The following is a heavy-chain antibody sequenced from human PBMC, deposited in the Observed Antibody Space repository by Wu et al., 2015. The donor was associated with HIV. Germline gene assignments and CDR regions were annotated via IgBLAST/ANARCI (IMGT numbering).Heavy chain of an antibody. D-gene: IGHD2-21*01. CDR2: IRPDSGAT. CDR1: GYTFTAHY. V-gene: IGHV1-2*02. Sequence: QAQLVQSGAEVKKPGSSVKVSCQTSGYTFTAHYIHWVRQAPGQGLEWMGWIRPDSGATNYAERFEDRVTMTRDASISTAYMQLRRLRSDDTAVYFCARDLGDDFAVRGFYWYMDVWGRGTAITVSS. J-gene: IGHJ6*03. CDR3: ARDLGDDFAVRGFYWYMDV.